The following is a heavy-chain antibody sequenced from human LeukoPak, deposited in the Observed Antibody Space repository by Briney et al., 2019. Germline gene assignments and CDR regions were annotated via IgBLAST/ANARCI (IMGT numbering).Heavy chain of an antibody. J-gene: IGHJ3*02. CDR1: GGSVSSGSYY. CDR2: ISYSGST. Sequence: SETLSLTCTVSGGSVSSGSYYWTWIRQPPGKGLEWIGYISYSGSTNYNPSLKSRVTISVDTSKIQFSLNLNSVTAADTAVYYCARRGSGGRSFDIWGQGTIVTVSS. CDR3: ARRGSGGRSFDI. D-gene: IGHD2-15*01. V-gene: IGHV4-61*01.